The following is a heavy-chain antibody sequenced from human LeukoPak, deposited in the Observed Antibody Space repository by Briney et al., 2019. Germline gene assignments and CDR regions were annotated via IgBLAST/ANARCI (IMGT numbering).Heavy chain of an antibody. CDR1: GFTFSSYS. CDR2: ISSSSSYI. D-gene: IGHD7-27*01. V-gene: IGHV3-21*01. Sequence: GGSLRLSCAASGFTFSSYSMNWVRQAPGKGLEWVSSISSSSSYIYYADSVKGRFTISRDNAKNSLYPQMNSLRAEDTAVYYCARALPGPDAFDIWGQGTMVTVSS. CDR3: ARALPGPDAFDI. J-gene: IGHJ3*02.